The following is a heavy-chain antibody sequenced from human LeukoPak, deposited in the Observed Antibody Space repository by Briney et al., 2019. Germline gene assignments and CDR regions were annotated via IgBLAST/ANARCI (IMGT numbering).Heavy chain of an antibody. CDR1: GGSFSGYY. V-gene: IGHV4-34*01. CDR2: ISHSGST. D-gene: IGHD6-13*01. J-gene: IGHJ4*02. Sequence: SETLSLTCAVYGGSFSGYYWSWIRQPPGKGPEWIGEISHSGSTNYNPSLKSRVTISVDTSKNQFSLKLSSVTAADTAVYYCAIYSSSWASDYWGQGTLVTVSS. CDR3: AIYSSSWASDY.